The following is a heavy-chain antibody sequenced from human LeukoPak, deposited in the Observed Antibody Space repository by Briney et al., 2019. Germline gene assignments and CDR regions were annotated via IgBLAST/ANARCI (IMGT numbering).Heavy chain of an antibody. D-gene: IGHD1-26*01. Sequence: GGSLRLSCAASGFTFSSYAMHWVRQAPGKGLEWVAVISYDGSNKYYADSVKGRFTISRDNSKNTLYLQMNSLRAEDTAVYYCARGRMVGATMHYYYYMDVWGKGTTVTVSS. CDR3: ARGRMVGATMHYYYYMDV. J-gene: IGHJ6*03. CDR1: GFTFSSYA. V-gene: IGHV3-30*04. CDR2: ISYDGSNK.